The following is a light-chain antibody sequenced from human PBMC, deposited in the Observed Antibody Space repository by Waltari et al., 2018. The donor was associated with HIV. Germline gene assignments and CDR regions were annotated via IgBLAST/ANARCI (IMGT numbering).Light chain of an antibody. CDR2: EDN. CDR3: QAWDSSIVV. J-gene: IGLJ2*01. CDR1: KLGHKY. Sequence: SYELTQSHSMSVSPGQTASITCSGDKLGHKYTYRYQQKAGQSPIVVIYEDNKRPSGSTERFSGSNSGNTATLTISGTQAMDEADYYCQAWDSSIVVFGGGTKLTVL. V-gene: IGLV3-1*01.